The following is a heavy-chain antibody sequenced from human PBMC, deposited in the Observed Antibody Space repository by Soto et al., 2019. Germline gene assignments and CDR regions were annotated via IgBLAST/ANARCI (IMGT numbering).Heavy chain of an antibody. V-gene: IGHV4-59*08. J-gene: IGHJ4*02. CDR3: ARHNYGSGSTYFDY. CDR1: GGSISSYY. Sequence: SETLSLTCTVSGGSISSYYWTWIRQSPGQGLEWIGSFFYSDNIKYNPSLKSRVTISVDTSKNQFSLKLNSMTAADTAVYYCARHNYGSGSTYFDYWGQGTLVTVSS. CDR2: FFYSDNI. D-gene: IGHD3-10*01.